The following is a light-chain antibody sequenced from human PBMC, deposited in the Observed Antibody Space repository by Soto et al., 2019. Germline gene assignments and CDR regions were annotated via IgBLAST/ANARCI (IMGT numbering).Light chain of an antibody. V-gene: IGKV2-28*01. CDR2: LGS. CDR3: MQHLHTPRT. J-gene: IGKJ1*01. CDR1: QGLLHSNGYNY. Sequence: DIVLTQSPLSLPVTPGEPASISCRSSQGLLHSNGYNYLNWYLQKPGQSPQLLIYLGSHRASGVPYRFSGCRSGTDFTLKISKVEAADVGVYYCMQHLHTPRTFGQGTKVEIK.